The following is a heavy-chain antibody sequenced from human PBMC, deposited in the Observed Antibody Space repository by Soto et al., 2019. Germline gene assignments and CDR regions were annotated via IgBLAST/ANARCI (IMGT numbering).Heavy chain of an antibody. D-gene: IGHD3-10*01. CDR2: IYHTGTT. Sequence: QVQLQESGPGLVNPSGTLSLTCAVSGASINRDNWWTWVRQPPGKGLEWIGDIYHTGTTNYDSSLKSRATISIDESKNHFSLNLNSGTAADTAVYYCAGSVHFWGQGTLVAVSS. CDR1: GASINRDNW. CDR3: AGSVHF. J-gene: IGHJ4*02. V-gene: IGHV4-4*02.